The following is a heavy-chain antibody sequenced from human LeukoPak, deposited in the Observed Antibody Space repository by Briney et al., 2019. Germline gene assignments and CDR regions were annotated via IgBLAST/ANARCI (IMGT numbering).Heavy chain of an antibody. CDR3: ARDLTNYFDY. J-gene: IGHJ4*02. CDR2: IIPIFGTA. D-gene: IGHD2-8*01. V-gene: IGHV1-69*13. Sequence: VKVSCKASGYTFTSYGISWVRQAPGQGLEWMGGIIPIFGTANYAQKFQGRVTITADESASTAYMELSSLRSEDTAVYYCARDLTNYFDYWGQGTLVTVSS. CDR1: GYTFTSYG.